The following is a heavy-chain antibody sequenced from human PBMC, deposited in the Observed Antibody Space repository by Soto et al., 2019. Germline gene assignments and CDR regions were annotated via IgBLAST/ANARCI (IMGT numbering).Heavy chain of an antibody. V-gene: IGHV3-74*01. CDR2: INSEGSST. J-gene: IGHJ5*02. Sequence: GGSLRLPCAAAGVQLISHWMHWVRKLPGKGLVWVSRINSEGSSTIYADSVKGRFTVSRDNAKNTLYLQMNSLRAEDTAVYYCVRDQSVAGPTTLFDPWGQGSLVTVSS. CDR3: VRDQSVAGPTTLFDP. D-gene: IGHD6-19*01. CDR1: GVQLISHW.